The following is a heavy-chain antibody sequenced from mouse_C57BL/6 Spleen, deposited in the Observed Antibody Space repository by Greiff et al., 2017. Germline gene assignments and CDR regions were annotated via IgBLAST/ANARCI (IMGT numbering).Heavy chain of an antibody. CDR1: GFTFSNYY. J-gene: IGHJ4*01. CDR3: ARVQNYEAMDY. CDR2: INYDGSST. V-gene: IGHV5-16*01. Sequence: EVKLVESEGGLVQPGSSMKLSCTASGFTFSNYYMAWVRQVPEKGLEWVANINYDGSSTYYLDSLKSRFIISRDNAKNILYLQMSSLKSEDTATYYCARVQNYEAMDYWGQGTSVTVSS.